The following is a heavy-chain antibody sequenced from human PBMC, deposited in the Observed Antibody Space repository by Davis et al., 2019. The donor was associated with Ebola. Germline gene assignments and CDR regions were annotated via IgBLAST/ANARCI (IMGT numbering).Heavy chain of an antibody. J-gene: IGHJ4*02. CDR3: ARDSPLAGTQYFDY. CDR2: ISAYNGNT. V-gene: IGHV1-18*01. Sequence: ASVKVSCKASGYTFTSYGISWVRQAPGQGLEWMGWISAYNGNTNYAQKLQGRVTMTTDTSTSTAYMELRSLRSEDTAVYYCARDSPLAGTQYFDYWGQGTLVTVSS. CDR1: GYTFTSYG. D-gene: IGHD1-1*01.